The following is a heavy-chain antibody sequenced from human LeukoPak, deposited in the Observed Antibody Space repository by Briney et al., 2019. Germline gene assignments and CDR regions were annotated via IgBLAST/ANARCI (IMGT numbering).Heavy chain of an antibody. V-gene: IGHV4-4*07. Sequence: SETLSLTCTVSGGSINNYYWSWIRQPAGKGLEWIGRIYTRGSTNYNPSLKSRVTMSVDTSKNQFSLKLSTVTAADTAVYSCARGRYCSADICSGGDAFDICGQGTMVSVSS. CDR1: GGSINNYY. J-gene: IGHJ3*02. CDR3: ARGRYCSADICSGGDAFDI. D-gene: IGHD2-15*01. CDR2: IYTRGST.